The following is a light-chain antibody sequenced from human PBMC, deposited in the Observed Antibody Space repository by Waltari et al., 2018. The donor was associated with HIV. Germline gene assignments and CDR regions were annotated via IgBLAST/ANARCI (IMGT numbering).Light chain of an antibody. CDR3: SSYSRSNTPVL. J-gene: IGLJ2*01. Sequence: QSALTQPASVSGSPGQSITIPCTGTSSDIGGFNYVSWYQHHPGKAPKLIISEVNILPSGVSDRFSGYKSGNTASPTISGLQTEDEADYYCSSYSRSNTPVLFGGGAKLTVL. V-gene: IGLV2-14*01. CDR2: EVN. CDR1: SSDIGGFNY.